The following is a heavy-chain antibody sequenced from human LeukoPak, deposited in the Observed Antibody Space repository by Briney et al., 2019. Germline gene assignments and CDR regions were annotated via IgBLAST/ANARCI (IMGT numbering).Heavy chain of an antibody. CDR3: ARDQDGYNCFDY. CDR1: GYTFTSYY. J-gene: IGHJ4*02. Sequence: ASVKVSCKASGYTFTSYYMHWVRQAPGQGLEWMGIINPSGGSTSYAQKFQGRVTITADKSTSTAYMELSSLRSEDTAVYYCARDQDGYNCFDYWGQGTLVTVSS. CDR2: INPSGGST. V-gene: IGHV1-46*01. D-gene: IGHD5-24*01.